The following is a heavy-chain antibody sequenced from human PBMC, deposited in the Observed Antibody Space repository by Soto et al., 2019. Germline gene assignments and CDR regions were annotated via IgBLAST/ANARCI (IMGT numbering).Heavy chain of an antibody. D-gene: IGHD2-15*01. Sequence: SETLSLTCTVSGGSLSPNYWSWIRQPPGKGLEWIGYIYYNGNTNYNPSLKSRVTISVDTSKSQFSLKLSSVTAADTALYYCASALYCSGGSCSFDSWGQGALVTVSS. CDR3: ASALYCSGGSCSFDS. CDR1: GGSLSPNY. J-gene: IGHJ5*02. CDR2: IYYNGNT. V-gene: IGHV4-59*01.